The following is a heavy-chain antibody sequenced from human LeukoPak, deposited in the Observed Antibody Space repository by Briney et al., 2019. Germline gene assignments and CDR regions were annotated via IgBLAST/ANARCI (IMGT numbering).Heavy chain of an antibody. J-gene: IGHJ4*02. CDR2: ITSSSRTI. D-gene: IGHD4-23*01. CDR1: GFTFSDYD. V-gene: IGHV3-48*02. CDR3: ARPTTVALDY. Sequence: GGSLRLSCAASGFTFSDYDMNWVRQPPGKGLEWVSYITSSSRTINYADSVKGRFTVSRDNAKSSLYLQMDSLRDEDTAVYYCARPTTVALDYWGQGTLVTVSS.